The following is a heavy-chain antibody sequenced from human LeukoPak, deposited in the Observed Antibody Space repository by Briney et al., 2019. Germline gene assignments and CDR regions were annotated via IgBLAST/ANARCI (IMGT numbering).Heavy chain of an antibody. CDR1: GFTFTSYA. D-gene: IGHD4-17*01. CDR2: MSGSGGST. Sequence: GGPLRLSCAASGFTFTSYAMSWVRQAPGKGLEWVSAMSGSGGSTYYAESLKGRVTISRDNSKNTPYLQMNSLRAEDTAVYYCAKDGYGDYFPVVLSRAHDACDIWGQGTMVTVSS. V-gene: IGHV3-23*01. CDR3: AKDGYGDYFPVVLSRAHDACDI. J-gene: IGHJ3*02.